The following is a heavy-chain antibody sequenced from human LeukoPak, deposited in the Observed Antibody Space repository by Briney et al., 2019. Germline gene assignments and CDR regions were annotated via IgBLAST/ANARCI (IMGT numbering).Heavy chain of an antibody. CDR1: GFTFSSYS. Sequence: GGSLRLSCAASGFTFSSYSMNWVRQAPGKGLEWVSYISSSSSTIYYADSVKGRFTISRDNAKNSLYLQMNSLRAEDTAVYYCARRRATNLDYWGQGTLVTVSS. CDR2: ISSSSSTI. J-gene: IGHJ4*02. CDR3: ARRRATNLDY. D-gene: IGHD1-26*01. V-gene: IGHV3-48*01.